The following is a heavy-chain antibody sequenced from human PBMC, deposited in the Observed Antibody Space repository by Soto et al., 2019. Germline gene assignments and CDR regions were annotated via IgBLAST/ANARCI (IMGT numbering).Heavy chain of an antibody. V-gene: IGHV1-69*12. Sequence: QVQLVQSGAEVKKPGSSVKVSCKASGGTFSSYAISWVRQAPGQGLEWMGGIIPIFGTANYAQKFQGRVTITADESTSTAYMELRSLRSEDTAVYYCARVVGATYRRYYYGMDVWGQGTTVTVSS. D-gene: IGHD1-26*01. J-gene: IGHJ6*02. CDR3: ARVVGATYRRYYYGMDV. CDR2: IIPIFGTA. CDR1: GGTFSSYA.